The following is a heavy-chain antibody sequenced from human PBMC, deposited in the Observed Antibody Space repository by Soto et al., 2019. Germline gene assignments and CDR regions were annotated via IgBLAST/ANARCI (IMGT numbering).Heavy chain of an antibody. D-gene: IGHD2-21*01. Sequence: RLVESGGGVVQPGRSLRLSCAASGFNFHNYAMHWVRQAPGKGLEWVAVISDDGRHDFYANSVRGRFTISRDNSETTVFLQLNDVRPEDTAVYFCARGLVVVVAQDWFDPWGQGTLATVSS. CDR3: ARGLVVVVAQDWFDP. V-gene: IGHV3-30*04. CDR1: GFNFHNYA. J-gene: IGHJ5*02. CDR2: ISDDGRHD.